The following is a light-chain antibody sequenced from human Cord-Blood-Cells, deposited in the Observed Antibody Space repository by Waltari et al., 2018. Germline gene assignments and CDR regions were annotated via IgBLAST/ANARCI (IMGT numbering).Light chain of an antibody. CDR3: SSYTSSSTLV. J-gene: IGLJ3*02. V-gene: IGLV2-14*03. CDR2: DVS. CDR1: SSDVGGYNY. Sequence: QSALTQPASVSGSPGQSITISCTGTSSDVGGYNYVSWYQQHPGKAPKLMFYDVSNRPPGVSNRFSGSKSGNTASLTISGLQADDEADYYCSSYTSSSTLVFGGGTKLTVL.